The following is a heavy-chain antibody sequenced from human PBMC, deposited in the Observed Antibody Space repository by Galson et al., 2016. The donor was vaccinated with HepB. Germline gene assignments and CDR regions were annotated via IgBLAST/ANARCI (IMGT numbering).Heavy chain of an antibody. CDR1: YYTFTSFG. Sequence: SVKVSCKASYYTFTSFGISWVRQAPGQGLEWMGWISGYNGDTNYAQGLQGRVTLTTDTSTSTAYMELRSLKSDDTAVYYCARDRNYGSGSYWSRLDYWGQGTLVTVSS. V-gene: IGHV1-18*04. J-gene: IGHJ4*02. D-gene: IGHD3-10*01. CDR3: ARDRNYGSGSYWSRLDY. CDR2: ISGYNGDT.